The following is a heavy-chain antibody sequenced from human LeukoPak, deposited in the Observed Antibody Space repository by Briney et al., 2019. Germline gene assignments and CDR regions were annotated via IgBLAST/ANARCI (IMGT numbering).Heavy chain of an antibody. Sequence: PSETLSLTCTVSGYSISSGYYWGWIRQPPGKGLEWIGSIYHSGSTYYNPSLKSRVTISVDTSKYQFSLKLSSVTAADTAVYYCARDNGYQLPVDYWGQGTLVTVSS. CDR3: ARDNGYQLPVDY. J-gene: IGHJ4*02. CDR1: GYSISSGYY. V-gene: IGHV4-38-2*02. D-gene: IGHD2-2*01. CDR2: IYHSGST.